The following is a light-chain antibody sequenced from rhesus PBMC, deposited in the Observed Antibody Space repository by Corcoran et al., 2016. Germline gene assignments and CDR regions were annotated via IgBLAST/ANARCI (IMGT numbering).Light chain of an antibody. CDR3: SSYASCSTYI. Sequence: QAAPTQSPSVSGSPGQSVTISCTGTSSAFGCYNRVSWYQQHPGKAPKLMIYEVSKRPSGVSDRFSGSKSGNTASLTISGLQAEDESDYYCSSYASCSTYIFGAGTRLTVL. CDR1: SSAFGCYNR. V-gene: IGLV2-13*03. CDR2: EVS. J-gene: IGLJ1*01.